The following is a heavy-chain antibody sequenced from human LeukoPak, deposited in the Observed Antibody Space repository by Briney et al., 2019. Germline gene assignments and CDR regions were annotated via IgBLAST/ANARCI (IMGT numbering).Heavy chain of an antibody. Sequence: GGSLRLSCAASGFTLNDYAMHWVRLAPGKGLEWVAVMSWDGSNKDYADSVKGRFTISRDNSKNTLYLQMNSLKTEDTAMYYCAKSNYYGSALGYFDYWGQGTLVTVSS. D-gene: IGHD3-10*01. CDR1: GFTLNDYA. CDR3: AKSNYYGSALGYFDY. V-gene: IGHV3-30*04. J-gene: IGHJ4*02. CDR2: MSWDGSNK.